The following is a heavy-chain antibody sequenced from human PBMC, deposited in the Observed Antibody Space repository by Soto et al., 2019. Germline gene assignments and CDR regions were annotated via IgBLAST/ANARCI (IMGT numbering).Heavy chain of an antibody. CDR1: GYTFINYD. CDR2: MNPGSGKT. J-gene: IGHJ5*02. D-gene: IGHD6-13*01. CDR3: ARMASAGTLNWFDP. Sequence: GASVKVSCKASGYTFINYDISWVRQATGQGLEWMGWMNPGSGKTGYANKFQGRVTMTRDASTSTAHLELSSLTSEDTAVYYCARMASAGTLNWFDPWRQGTQVTLSS. V-gene: IGHV1-8*02.